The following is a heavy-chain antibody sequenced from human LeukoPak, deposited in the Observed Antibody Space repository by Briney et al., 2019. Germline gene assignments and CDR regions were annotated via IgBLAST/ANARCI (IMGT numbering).Heavy chain of an antibody. CDR1: GFTFDDYG. J-gene: IGHJ1*01. CDR3: ARLSSGWSPAGFQH. CDR2: INWNGGST. V-gene: IGHV3-20*04. Sequence: RPGGSLRPSCAASGFTFDDYGMSWVRQAPGKGLEWVSGINWNGGSTGYADSVKGRFTISRDNAKNSLYLQMNSLRAEDTAVYYCARLSSGWSPAGFQHWGQGTLVTVSS. D-gene: IGHD6-19*01.